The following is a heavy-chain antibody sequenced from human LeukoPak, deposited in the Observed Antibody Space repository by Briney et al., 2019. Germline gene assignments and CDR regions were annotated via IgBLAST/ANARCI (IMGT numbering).Heavy chain of an antibody. V-gene: IGHV4-59*01. CDR2: IYYSGST. D-gene: IGHD4-11*01. CDR3: ARAKITTRYFDY. Sequence: SETLSLTCAVYGGSFSGYYWSWLRQPPGKGLEWIGYIYYSGSTNYNPSLKSRVTISVDTSKNQFSLKLSSVTAADTAVYYCARAKITTRYFDYWGQGTLVTVSS. CDR1: GGSFSGYY. J-gene: IGHJ4*02.